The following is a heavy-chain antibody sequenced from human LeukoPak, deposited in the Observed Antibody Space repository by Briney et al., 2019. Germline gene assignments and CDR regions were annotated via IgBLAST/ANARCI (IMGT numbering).Heavy chain of an antibody. V-gene: IGHV4-59*01. D-gene: IGHD3-10*01. Sequence: SETLSLTCTVSGGSISSYYWSWLRQPPGKGLEWIGYIYYSGSTNYNPSLKSRVTISVDTSKNQFSLKLSSVTAADTAVYYCAREEGTNGMDVWGQGTTVTVSS. CDR2: IYYSGST. J-gene: IGHJ6*02. CDR3: AREEGTNGMDV. CDR1: GGSISSYY.